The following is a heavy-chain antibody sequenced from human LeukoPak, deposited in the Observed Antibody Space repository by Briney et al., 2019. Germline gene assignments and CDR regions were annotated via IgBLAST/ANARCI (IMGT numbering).Heavy chain of an antibody. CDR3: AGMRITTPTVRTLDY. Sequence: ETLCLTCTVSGGSISSSGYYWGWIRQPPGKGLEWIGSIYYTGSTNYNPSLKSRVTISVDTSKNQFSLKLSSVTAADTAVYYCAGMRITTPTVRTLDYWGQGTLVTVSS. CDR2: IYYTGST. J-gene: IGHJ4*02. V-gene: IGHV4-39*07. D-gene: IGHD1-14*01. CDR1: GGSISSSGYY.